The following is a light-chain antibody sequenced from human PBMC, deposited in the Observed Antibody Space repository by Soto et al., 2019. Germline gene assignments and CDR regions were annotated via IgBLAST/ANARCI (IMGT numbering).Light chain of an antibody. CDR1: SSNIGSNA. CDR3: AAWDHSLGGHV. V-gene: IGLV1-47*02. CDR2: SND. J-gene: IGLJ1*01. Sequence: QSVLTQSPSASGTPGQKMTICCSGSSSNIGSNAVYWYQQVPGSAPRLLMHSNDQRPSGVPDRFSGSRSGTSASLAVSGLRSEDAADYYCAAWDHSLGGHVFGPGTKLTVL.